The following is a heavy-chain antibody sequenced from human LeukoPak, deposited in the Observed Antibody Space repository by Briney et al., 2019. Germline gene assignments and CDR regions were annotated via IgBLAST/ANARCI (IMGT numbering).Heavy chain of an antibody. D-gene: IGHD6-25*01. CDR1: GFTVSSNY. Sequence: GGSLRLSCAASGFTVSSNYMSWVRHAPGKGLVWVSRIRGDGSMTNYADSVKGRFTISRDNAKNTLYLQMNSLRLEDTAVYYCARENLAAAADYWGQGTVVTVSS. J-gene: IGHJ4*02. V-gene: IGHV3-74*01. CDR2: IRGDGSMT. CDR3: ARENLAAAADY.